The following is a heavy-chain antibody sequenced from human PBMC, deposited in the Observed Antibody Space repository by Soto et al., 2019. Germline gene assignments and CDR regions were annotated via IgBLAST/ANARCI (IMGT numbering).Heavy chain of an antibody. CDR1: GFTFSSYG. D-gene: IGHD3-10*01. CDR3: AKDRTWFGDLLRAYFDY. CDR2: ISYDGSNK. Sequence: QVQLVESGGGVVQPGRSLRLSCAASGFTFSSYGMHWVRQAPGKGLEWVAVISYDGSNKYYADSVKGRFTISRDNSKNTLYLQMNSLRAEDTAVYYCAKDRTWFGDLLRAYFDYWGQGTLVTVSS. V-gene: IGHV3-30*18. J-gene: IGHJ4*02.